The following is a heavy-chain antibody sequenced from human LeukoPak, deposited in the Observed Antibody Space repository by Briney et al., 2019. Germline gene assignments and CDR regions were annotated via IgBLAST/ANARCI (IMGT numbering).Heavy chain of an antibody. Sequence: PSETLSLTCTVSGGSISGSSYYWGWIRQPPGKGLEWIASIYYTGSTYYNPPLKSRVTISVDTSKNQFSLKLSSVTAADTAVYYCARRVEVRGVINERLYYFDYWGQGTLVTVSS. CDR2: IYYTGST. D-gene: IGHD3-10*01. CDR1: GGSISGSSYY. J-gene: IGHJ4*02. V-gene: IGHV4-39*01. CDR3: ARRVEVRGVINERLYYFDY.